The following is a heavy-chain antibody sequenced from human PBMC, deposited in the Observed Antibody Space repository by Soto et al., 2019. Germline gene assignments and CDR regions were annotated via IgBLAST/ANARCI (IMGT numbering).Heavy chain of an antibody. V-gene: IGHV4-59*11. CDR2: IYHSGGT. CDR1: GDSISSHY. Sequence: QVQLHESGPGLVKPSETLSLTCTVSGDSISSHYWRWIRQPPGKGLEWIGHIYHSGGTRYNPTLRSRVTISVDTSKNQFSLKLRSVTAADTAVYYCAKNGAVAGFCLDPWGQGILVTVSS. CDR3: AKNGAVAGFCLDP. D-gene: IGHD6-19*01. J-gene: IGHJ5*02.